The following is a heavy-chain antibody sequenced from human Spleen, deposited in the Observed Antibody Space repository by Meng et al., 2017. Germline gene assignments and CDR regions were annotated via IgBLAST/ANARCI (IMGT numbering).Heavy chain of an antibody. CDR3: ARISWTRYYFDY. CDR1: GATFSSYA. Sequence: QGQLVQSGSELKKPVSSVKVSCKASGATFSSYAITWVRQAPGQGLEWMGGSIPIFGTPKYAQKFQGRVTITADKSTSTVYMELSSLRSEDTALYFCARISWTRYYFDYWGQGTLVTVFS. D-gene: IGHD3/OR15-3a*01. CDR2: SIPIFGTP. V-gene: IGHV1-69*06. J-gene: IGHJ4*02.